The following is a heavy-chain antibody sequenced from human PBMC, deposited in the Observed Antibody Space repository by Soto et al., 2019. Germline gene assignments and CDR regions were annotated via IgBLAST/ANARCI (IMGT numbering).Heavy chain of an antibody. D-gene: IGHD2-8*01. CDR2: ISYDGSNK. J-gene: IGHJ4*02. CDR1: GFTFSNYA. V-gene: IGHV3-30-3*01. Sequence: QVKLVESGGGVVQPGKSLRLSCAASGFTFSNYAMHWVRQAPGKGMEWVAVISYDGSNKYYADSVKGRFIISRDDSKNTLYLKMSSLRPEDTAMYYCARDNNGDYWGQGTLVTVFS. CDR3: ARDNNGDY.